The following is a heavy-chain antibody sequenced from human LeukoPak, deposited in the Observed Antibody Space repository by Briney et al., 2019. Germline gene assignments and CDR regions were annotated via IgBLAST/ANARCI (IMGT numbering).Heavy chain of an antibody. J-gene: IGHJ4*02. CDR2: ISGSGGST. CDR3: AKSIFGVVIIPPFDY. CDR1: GFTFSSYA. D-gene: IGHD3-3*01. Sequence: PGGSLRLSCAASGFTFSSYAMSWVRQAPGKGLEWVSAISGSGGSTYYADSVKGRFTISRDNSKNTLYLQMNSLRAEDTAVYYCAKSIFGVVIIPPFDYWGQGTLVTVSS. V-gene: IGHV3-23*01.